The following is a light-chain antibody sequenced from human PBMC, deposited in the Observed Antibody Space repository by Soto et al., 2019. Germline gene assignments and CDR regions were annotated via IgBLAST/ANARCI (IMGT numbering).Light chain of an antibody. J-gene: IGKJ5*01. Sequence: IVLTQSPATLSLSPGERATLSCRASQSVGSYLAWYQHKPGQAPRLLIYGASSRATGIPDRFSGSGSGTDFTLTISRLEPEDFAVYYCQQHGSSPITFGQGTRLEI. V-gene: IGKV3-20*01. CDR2: GAS. CDR1: QSVGSY. CDR3: QQHGSSPIT.